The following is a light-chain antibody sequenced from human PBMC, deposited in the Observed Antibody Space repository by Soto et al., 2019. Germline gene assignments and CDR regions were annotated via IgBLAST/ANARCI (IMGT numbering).Light chain of an antibody. J-gene: IGLJ1*01. Sequence: QSALTQTASVSGPPGQSITISCTGTSSDIGDYNYVSWYQHHPGKAPQLIIYEVSYRPSGVSDRFSGSKSGNTASLTISGLQAEDEADYYCCSFAASSTLYVFGTGTKVTVL. CDR3: CSFAASSTLYV. CDR2: EVS. CDR1: SSDIGDYNY. V-gene: IGLV2-14*01.